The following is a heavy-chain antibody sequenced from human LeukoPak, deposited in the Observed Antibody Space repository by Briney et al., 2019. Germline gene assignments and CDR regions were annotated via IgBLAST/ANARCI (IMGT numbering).Heavy chain of an antibody. J-gene: IGHJ6*02. CDR3: ARDQRFLEWLYYDYYYYGMDV. V-gene: IGHV1-18*01. Sequence: ASVKVSCKASGYTFTSYGISWVRQAPGQGLEWMGWISAYNGNTNYAQKLQGRVTMTTDTSTSTAYMELRSLRSDDTAVHYCARDQRFLEWLYYDYYYYGMDVWGQGTTVTVSS. D-gene: IGHD3-3*01. CDR2: ISAYNGNT. CDR1: GYTFTSYG.